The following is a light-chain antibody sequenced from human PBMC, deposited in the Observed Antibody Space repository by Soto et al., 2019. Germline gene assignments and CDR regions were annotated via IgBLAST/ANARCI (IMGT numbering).Light chain of an antibody. CDR1: SSNIGAGYD. V-gene: IGLV1-40*01. CDR3: LSFDRSLSVV. Sequence: QSVLTQPPSVSGAPGQRVTISCTGSSSNIGAGYDVHWYQQLPGRAPKLLIYGNTNRPSGVPDRFSGSKSGTSASLAITGLQAEDEADYYCLSFDRSLSVVFGGGTQVTVL. CDR2: GNT. J-gene: IGLJ2*01.